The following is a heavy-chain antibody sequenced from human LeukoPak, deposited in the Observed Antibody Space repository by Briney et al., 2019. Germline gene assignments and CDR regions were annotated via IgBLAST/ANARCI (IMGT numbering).Heavy chain of an antibody. CDR1: GYTFTRYY. J-gene: IGHJ5*02. Sequence: AAVTVSYKASGYTFTRYYMHWVRQAPGQGIEWMGWINHNSGGTSYAQKFEGRATMTRDTPISTPYMELSRLRSDVTAVYYCARADWLDRWGQGTLVTVSS. CDR2: INHNSGGT. V-gene: IGHV1-2*02. CDR3: ARADWLDR.